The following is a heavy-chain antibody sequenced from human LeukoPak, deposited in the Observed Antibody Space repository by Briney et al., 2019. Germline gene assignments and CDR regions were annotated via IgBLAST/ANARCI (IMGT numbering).Heavy chain of an antibody. CDR3: ARYDYGAFDI. D-gene: IGHD4/OR15-4a*01. V-gene: IGHV3-11*04. CDR1: GLTVSDHY. Sequence: PGGSLRLSCAVSGLTVSDHYMTLIRQAPGKGLEWISYISRSGSIIYYADSVKGRFTIFRDNAKNSLYLQMDSLRAEDTAVYYCARYDYGAFDIWGQGTMVSVSS. CDR2: ISRSGSII. J-gene: IGHJ3*02.